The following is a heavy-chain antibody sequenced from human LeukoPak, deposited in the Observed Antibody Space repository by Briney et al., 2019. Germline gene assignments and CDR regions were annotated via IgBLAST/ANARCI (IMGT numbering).Heavy chain of an antibody. V-gene: IGHV4-4*07. J-gene: IGHJ4*02. CDR3: VRDWNGDYFDY. CDR2: IHTSGNT. CDR1: GGSISSYY. Sequence: SETLSLTCTVSGGSISSYYWTWLRQPAGKGLEWIGRIHTSGNTNYSPSLKSRVTISRDTSKNQFSLRPTSVTAADTAVYYCVRDWNGDYFDYWGQGTLVTVSS. D-gene: IGHD1-1*01.